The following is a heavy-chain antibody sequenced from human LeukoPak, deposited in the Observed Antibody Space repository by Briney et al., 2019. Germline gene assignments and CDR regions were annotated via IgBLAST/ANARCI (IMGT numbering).Heavy chain of an antibody. D-gene: IGHD5-18*01. V-gene: IGHV1-18*01. CDR1: GYTFTSYG. CDR2: ISAYNGNT. J-gene: IGHJ6*03. CDR3: ARVMGTAMANYYYYYMDV. Sequence: GASVKVSCKASGYTFTSYGISWVRQAPGQGLEWMGWISAYNGNTNYAQKLQGRVTMTTDTSTSTAYMELRSLRSDDTAVYYCARVMGTAMANYYYYYMDVWGKGTTVTISS.